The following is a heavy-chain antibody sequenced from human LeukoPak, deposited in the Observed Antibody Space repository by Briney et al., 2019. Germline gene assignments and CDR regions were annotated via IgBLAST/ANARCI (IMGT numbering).Heavy chain of an antibody. V-gene: IGHV5-51*01. CDR2: IYPGDSDT. Sequence: GESLEISCKGSGYIFTNYWIAWVRQMPGKGLEWMGIIYPGDSDTRYSPSFQGQVTISADKSISTAYLQWSSLKASDTAMYYCARRSGNFQADYNFDYWGQGTLVTVSS. CDR1: GYIFTNYW. J-gene: IGHJ4*02. D-gene: IGHD1-26*01. CDR3: ARRSGNFQADYNFDY.